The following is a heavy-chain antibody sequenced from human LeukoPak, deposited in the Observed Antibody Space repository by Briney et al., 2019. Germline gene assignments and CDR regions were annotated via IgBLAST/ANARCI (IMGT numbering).Heavy chain of an antibody. V-gene: IGHV3-11*01. CDR1: GFTFSDYY. J-gene: IGHJ6*03. CDR2: ISSSGTTI. CDR3: AKRRGLELLYYYYMDV. Sequence: GGSLRLSCAASGFTFSDYYMSWIRQAPGKGLEWVSYISSSGTTIYYADSVKGRFTISRDNSKNTLYLQMNSLRAEDTAVYYCAKRRGLELLYYYYMDVWGKGTTVTVSS. D-gene: IGHD1-7*01.